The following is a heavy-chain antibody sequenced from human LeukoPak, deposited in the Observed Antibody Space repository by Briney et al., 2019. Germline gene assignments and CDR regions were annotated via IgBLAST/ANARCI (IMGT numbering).Heavy chain of an antibody. V-gene: IGHV3-9*01. D-gene: IGHD6-13*01. Sequence: GRSLRLSCAASGFTFDLYAMHWVPHAPGKGLEWVSGISWNSGSIVYADSVKGRFTIYRDNAKNSLYLQMTTLRAEDTALYYCAKDISAAGLYYFDYWGQGTLVTVSS. CDR3: AKDISAAGLYYFDY. CDR2: ISWNSGSI. J-gene: IGHJ4*02. CDR1: GFTFDLYA.